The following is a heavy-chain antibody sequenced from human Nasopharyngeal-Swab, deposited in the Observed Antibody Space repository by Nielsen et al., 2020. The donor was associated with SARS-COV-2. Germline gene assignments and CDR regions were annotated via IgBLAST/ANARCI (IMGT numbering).Heavy chain of an antibody. V-gene: IGHV4-39*01. Sequence: SETLSLTCTVSGGSISSSSYYWGWIRQPPGKGLEWIGSIYYSGSTYYNPSLKSRATISVDTSKNQFSLKLGSVTATDTAVYYCARYGERITIFGVVIKEAFDIWGQGTMVTVSS. CDR2: IYYSGST. CDR1: GGSISSSSYY. CDR3: ARYGERITIFGVVIKEAFDI. J-gene: IGHJ3*02. D-gene: IGHD3-3*01.